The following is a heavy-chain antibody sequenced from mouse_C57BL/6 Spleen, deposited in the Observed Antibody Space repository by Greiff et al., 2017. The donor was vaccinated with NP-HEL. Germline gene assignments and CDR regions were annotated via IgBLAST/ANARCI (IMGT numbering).Heavy chain of an antibody. CDR2: IDPSDSYP. V-gene: IGHV1-69*01. J-gene: IGHJ2*01. D-gene: IGHD3-1*01. CDR3: ARVGPGDSGYFDY. Sequence: VQLQQSGAELVMPGASVKLSCKASGYTFTSYWMHWVKQRPGQGLEWIGEIDPSDSYPNYNQKFKGKSTLTVDKSSSTAYMQLSSLTSEDSAVYYCARVGPGDSGYFDYWGQGTTLTVSS. CDR1: GYTFTSYW.